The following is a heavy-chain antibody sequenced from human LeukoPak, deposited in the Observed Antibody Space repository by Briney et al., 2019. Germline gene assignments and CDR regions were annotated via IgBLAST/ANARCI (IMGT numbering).Heavy chain of an antibody. CDR3: ARDKVVGTTYFDY. D-gene: IGHD1-26*01. J-gene: IGHJ4*02. Sequence: SGGSLRLSCTASGFTFSLYWMSWVRQAPGKGLEWVANIKQDGSEKYYVDSVKGRFTISRDNAKNSLYLQMNSLRAEDTAVYYCARDKVVGTTYFDYWGQGTLVTVSS. CDR2: IKQDGSEK. V-gene: IGHV3-7*01. CDR1: GFTFSLYW.